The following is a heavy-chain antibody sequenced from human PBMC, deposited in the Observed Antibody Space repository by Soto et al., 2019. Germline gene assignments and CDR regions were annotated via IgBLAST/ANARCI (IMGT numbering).Heavy chain of an antibody. D-gene: IGHD6-19*01. Sequence: QVQLQQWGAGLLKPSETLSLTCAVYGGSFSGYYWSWIRQPPGKGLEWIGEINHSGSTNYNPSLKSRVTISVDTSKNQFSLKLSSVTAADTAVNYCARTVAVGFDYWGQGTLVTVSS. J-gene: IGHJ4*02. CDR3: ARTVAVGFDY. CDR1: GGSFSGYY. CDR2: INHSGST. V-gene: IGHV4-34*01.